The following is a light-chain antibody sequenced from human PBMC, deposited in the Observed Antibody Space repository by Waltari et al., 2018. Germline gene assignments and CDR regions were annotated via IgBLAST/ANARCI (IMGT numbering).Light chain of an antibody. CDR1: KLGEQS. J-gene: IGLJ2*01. Sequence: SYEVTQPPSVCVSPGPTASLTCSGDKLGEQSVSCYQQTPGQSPVVVIYEDDDRPSGIPGRFSGSNSGNTATLTISGTQAMDEADYYCQAWDGSTSTVVFGGGTKVTVL. V-gene: IGLV3-1*01. CDR2: EDD. CDR3: QAWDGSTSTVV.